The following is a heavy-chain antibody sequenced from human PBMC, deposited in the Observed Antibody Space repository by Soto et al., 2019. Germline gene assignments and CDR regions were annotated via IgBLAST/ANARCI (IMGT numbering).Heavy chain of an antibody. V-gene: IGHV1-69*13. CDR3: ARQFHYDSSGYYYAY. D-gene: IGHD3-22*01. CDR2: IIPIFGTA. J-gene: IGHJ4*02. CDR1: GDTFSRNT. Sequence: SVKVSCKASGDTFSRNTISWVRQAPGQGLEWMGGIIPIFGTASYAQKFQGRVTITADESTSTAYMELNRLRSEDTAVYYCARQFHYDSSGYYYAYWGQGTLVTVSS.